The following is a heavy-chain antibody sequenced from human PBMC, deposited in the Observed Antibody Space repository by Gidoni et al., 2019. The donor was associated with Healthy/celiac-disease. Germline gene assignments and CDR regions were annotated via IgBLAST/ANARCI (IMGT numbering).Heavy chain of an antibody. D-gene: IGHD2-8*01. CDR3: ARLYGDYIDY. CDR1: GYSFTSYW. V-gene: IGHV5-51*03. Sequence: EVQLVQSGAEVQQPGGSVKISGKGSGYSFTSYWIGWVRQMHGKGLEWMGIIYPGDSDTRYRPSFKGQVTISADKSISTAYLQWSSLKASDTAMYYCARLYGDYIDYWGQGTLVTVSS. J-gene: IGHJ4*02. CDR2: IYPGDSDT.